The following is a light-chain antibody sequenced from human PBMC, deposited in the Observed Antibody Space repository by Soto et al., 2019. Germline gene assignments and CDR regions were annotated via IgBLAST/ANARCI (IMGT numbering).Light chain of an antibody. Sequence: ETVMTQSPGTLSVSLGERATLSCRASQSVSIHLAWYQQKPGQAPRLLIYDTSTRATGIPARFSGSGSGTEFTLTISSLQSEDFAVYYCQQYSNWPPWTFGQGTKVDI. CDR1: QSVSIH. J-gene: IGKJ1*01. V-gene: IGKV3-15*01. CDR3: QQYSNWPPWT. CDR2: DTS.